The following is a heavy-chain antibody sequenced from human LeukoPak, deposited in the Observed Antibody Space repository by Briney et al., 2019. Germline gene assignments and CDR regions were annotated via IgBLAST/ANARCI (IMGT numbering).Heavy chain of an antibody. V-gene: IGHV5-51*01. D-gene: IGHD2-15*01. J-gene: IGHJ6*02. Sequence: GESLKISCKASGYSFSSDWIAWVRQMPGKGLEWMGIIFPIDSETTNSPSFQGQVTISADKSISTAYLQWSSLKASDTAMYYCTRGCSGGSCSRDAMDVWGQGTMVTVSS. CDR1: GYSFSSDW. CDR2: IFPIDSET. CDR3: TRGCSGGSCSRDAMDV.